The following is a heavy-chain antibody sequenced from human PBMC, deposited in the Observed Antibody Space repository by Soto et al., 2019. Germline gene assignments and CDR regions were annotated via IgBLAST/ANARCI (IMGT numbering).Heavy chain of an antibody. Sequence: EVQLVESGGGLVQPGGSLRLSCAASGFTFSSYEMNWVRQAPGKGLEWVSYISSSGRTIYYADSVKVRFTISRDNAKNSLYLQMNSLRAEDTAVYYCARSGYNWNDGARGYFDYWGQGTLVTVSS. CDR1: GFTFSSYE. J-gene: IGHJ4*02. CDR2: ISSSGRTI. V-gene: IGHV3-48*03. CDR3: ARSGYNWNDGARGYFDY. D-gene: IGHD1-20*01.